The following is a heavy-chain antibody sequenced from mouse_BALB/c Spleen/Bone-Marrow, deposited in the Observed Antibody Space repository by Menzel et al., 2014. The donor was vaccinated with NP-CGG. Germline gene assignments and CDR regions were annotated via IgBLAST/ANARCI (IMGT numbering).Heavy chain of an antibody. CDR1: GDTHTSYW. J-gene: IGHJ4*01. CDR2: IVPYDSET. Sequence: VYLLQPVANPDIPTTVANLSCKPSGDTHTSYWMNWVKQRPEQVLEWIGRIVPYDSETHYNQKFKDKAILTVDKSSSAACMQLSSLTSEDSAVYYCTRRAVDEIDGWGQGPSATVSS. CDR3: TRRAVDEIDG. V-gene: IGHV1-59*01. D-gene: IGHD3-3*01.